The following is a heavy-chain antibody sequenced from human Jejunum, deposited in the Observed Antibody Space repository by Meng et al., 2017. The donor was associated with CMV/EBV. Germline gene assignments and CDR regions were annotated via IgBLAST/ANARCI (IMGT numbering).Heavy chain of an antibody. CDR1: GLTSSSDG. D-gene: IGHD3-22*01. CDR3: ARDNERSSHYSQFDY. V-gene: IGHV3-33*01. J-gene: IGHJ4*02. CDR2: VWYNGIRK. Sequence: SGLTSSSDGINWYRKCQGKGMEGVAVVWYNGIRKNYADSGKGQFSISRDDSKNTVYLQMNSLRAEDTAVYYCARDNERSSHYSQFDYWGQGTLVTVSS.